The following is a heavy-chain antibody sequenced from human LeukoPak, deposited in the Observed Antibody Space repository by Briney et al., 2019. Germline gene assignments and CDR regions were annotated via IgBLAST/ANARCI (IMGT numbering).Heavy chain of an antibody. Sequence: SGGSLRLSCAASGFTFGTYWMHWVRQAPGKGLVWVSRINSDESSTTYADSVKGRFTISRDNAKNTLYLQMNSLRAEDTAVYYCAKSRRAYCSGGSCFGLWDYWGQGTLVTVSS. CDR3: AKSRRAYCSGGSCFGLWDY. CDR2: INSDESST. D-gene: IGHD2-15*01. J-gene: IGHJ4*02. CDR1: GFTFGTYW. V-gene: IGHV3-74*01.